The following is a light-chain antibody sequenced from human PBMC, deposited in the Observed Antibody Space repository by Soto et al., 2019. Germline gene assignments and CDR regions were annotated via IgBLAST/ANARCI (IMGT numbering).Light chain of an antibody. J-gene: IGKJ2*02. Sequence: EIVLTQSPATLSLSPGERATLSCRASQRVNIYLGWYQQKCGQAPRLLIYDTSNRATGIPDRLSGSGSVTDFTLIIISLALEDFAFNYWQQCISWRNFGQGTRLEIK. CDR3: QQCISWRN. CDR2: DTS. CDR1: QRVNIY. V-gene: IGKV3-11*01.